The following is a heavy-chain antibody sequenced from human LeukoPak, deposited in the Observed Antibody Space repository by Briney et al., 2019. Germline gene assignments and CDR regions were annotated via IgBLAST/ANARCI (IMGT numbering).Heavy chain of an antibody. CDR1: GFTFSSYG. J-gene: IGHJ4*02. Sequence: PGRSLRLSCAASGFTFSSYGMHWVRQAPGKGLEWLAVIWSDGSNKYYADSAKGRFTISRDNSKKTLYLQMNNLRAEDTAVYYCARAAYYDSSGYYYGIDFWGQGTLVTVSS. CDR2: IWSDGSNK. V-gene: IGHV3-33*01. CDR3: ARAAYYDSSGYYYGIDF. D-gene: IGHD3-22*01.